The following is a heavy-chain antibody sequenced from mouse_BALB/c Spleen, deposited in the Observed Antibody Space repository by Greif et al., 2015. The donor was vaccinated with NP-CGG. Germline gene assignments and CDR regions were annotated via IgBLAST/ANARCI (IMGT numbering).Heavy chain of an antibody. J-gene: IGHJ3*01. Sequence: DVMLVESGGGLVKPGGSLKLSCAASGFTFSSYAMSWVRQTPEKRLERVASISSGGSTYYPDSVKGRFTISRDNARNILYLQMSSLRSEDTAMYYCARGGGLGQGFAYWGQGTLVTVSA. D-gene: IGHD4-1*01. V-gene: IGHV5-6-5*01. CDR1: GFTFSSYA. CDR2: ISSGGST. CDR3: ARGGGLGQGFAY.